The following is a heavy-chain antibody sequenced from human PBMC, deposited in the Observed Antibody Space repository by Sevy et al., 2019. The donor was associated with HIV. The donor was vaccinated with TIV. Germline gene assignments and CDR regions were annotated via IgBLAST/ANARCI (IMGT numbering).Heavy chain of an antibody. CDR3: ARAGEHIVVVTATYYFDY. CDR2: ISYDGSNK. J-gene: IGHJ4*02. V-gene: IGHV3-30*04. D-gene: IGHD2-21*02. Sequence: GGSLRLSCAASGFTFSSYAMHWVRQAPGKGLERVAVISYDGSNKYYADSVKGRFTISRDNSKNTLYLQMNSLRAEDTAVYYCARAGEHIVVVTATYYFDYWGQGTLVTVSS. CDR1: GFTFSSYA.